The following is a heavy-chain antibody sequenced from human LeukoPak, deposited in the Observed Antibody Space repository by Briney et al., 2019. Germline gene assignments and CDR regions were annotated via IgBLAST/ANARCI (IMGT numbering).Heavy chain of an antibody. V-gene: IGHV3-48*01. Sequence: PGGSLRLSCAASGFTFSSYSMNWVRQAPGKGLEWVSYISSSSSTIYYADSVKGRFTISRDNAKNSLYLQMNSLRAEDTAVYYCARDHSPIAAVGPSDWYFDLWGRGTLVTVSS. D-gene: IGHD6-13*01. CDR3: ARDHSPIAAVGPSDWYFDL. CDR1: GFTFSSYS. CDR2: ISSSSSTI. J-gene: IGHJ2*01.